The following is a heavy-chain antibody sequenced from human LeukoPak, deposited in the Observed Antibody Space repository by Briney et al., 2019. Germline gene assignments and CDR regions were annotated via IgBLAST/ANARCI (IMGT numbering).Heavy chain of an antibody. V-gene: IGHV7-4-1*02. CDR3: ATGGGYRFAY. CDR2: VNTNTEKS. CDR1: GYSITNYA. J-gene: IGHJ4*02. D-gene: IGHD6-25*01. Sequence: ASVKVSCKASGYSITNYAILWVRQAPGQGLEWMGWVNTNTEKSTYAPGFTGRYVFSLDSSVNTAYLQISSLKAEDTALYYCATGGGYRFAYWGQGTLVTVSS.